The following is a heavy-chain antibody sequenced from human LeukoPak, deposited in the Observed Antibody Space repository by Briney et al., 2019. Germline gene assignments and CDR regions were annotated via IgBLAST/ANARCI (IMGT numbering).Heavy chain of an antibody. Sequence: GGSLRLSCAASGFTFSSYAMRWVRQAPGKGLEWVAVISYDGSNKYYADSVKGRFTISRDNSKNTLYLQMNSLRAEDTAVYYCAKVVRYSSGWYYFDYWGQGTLVTVSS. D-gene: IGHD6-13*01. CDR2: ISYDGSNK. J-gene: IGHJ4*02. V-gene: IGHV3-30-3*01. CDR1: GFTFSSYA. CDR3: AKVVRYSSGWYYFDY.